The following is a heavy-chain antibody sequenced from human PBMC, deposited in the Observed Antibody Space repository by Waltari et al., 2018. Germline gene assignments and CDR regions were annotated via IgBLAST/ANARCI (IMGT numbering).Heavy chain of an antibody. CDR1: GFTLSSYW. Sequence: EVQLVESGGGLVQPGGSLRLSCAGSGFTLSSYWVSWVRQAPGKGLEWVANIKQDGSEKYYVDSVKGRFTISRDNAKNSLYLQMNSLRAEDTAVYYCARSSLHIVVVPAAMAFDPWGQGTLVTVSS. CDR2: IKQDGSEK. J-gene: IGHJ5*02. V-gene: IGHV3-7*01. CDR3: ARSSLHIVVVPAAMAFDP. D-gene: IGHD2-2*01.